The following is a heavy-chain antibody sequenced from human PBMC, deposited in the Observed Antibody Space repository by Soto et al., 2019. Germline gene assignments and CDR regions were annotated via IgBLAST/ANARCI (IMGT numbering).Heavy chain of an antibody. CDR2: IYYSGST. V-gene: IGHV4-59*08. D-gene: IGHD4-17*01. CDR3: ARRYGDCFDY. CDR1: GGSISGYY. J-gene: IGHJ4*02. Sequence: SETLSLTCTVSGGSISGYYWSWIRQPPGKGLEWIGYIYYSGSTNYNPSLKSRVTISVDTSKNQFSLKLSSVTAADTAVYYCARRYGDCFDYWGQGTLVTVS.